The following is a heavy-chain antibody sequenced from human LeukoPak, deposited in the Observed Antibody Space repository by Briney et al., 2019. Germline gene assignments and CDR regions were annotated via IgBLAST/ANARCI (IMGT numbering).Heavy chain of an antibody. CDR2: INHSGST. Sequence: PGGSLRLSCAASGFTFSSYEMNWIRQPPGKGLEWIGEINHSGSTNYNPSLKSRVTISVDTSKNQFSLKLSSVTAADTAVYYCARVPGGTTVTSYVDYWGQGTLVTVSS. D-gene: IGHD4-11*01. J-gene: IGHJ4*02. CDR3: ARVPGGTTVTSYVDY. CDR1: GFTFSSYE. V-gene: IGHV4-34*01.